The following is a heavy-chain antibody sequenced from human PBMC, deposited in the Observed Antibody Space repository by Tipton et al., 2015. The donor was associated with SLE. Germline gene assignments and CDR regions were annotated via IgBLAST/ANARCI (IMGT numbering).Heavy chain of an antibody. CDR3: ARDRIIMYRGALGV. CDR2: ISGSGGGR. Sequence: SLRLSCAASGFTFTSFAMNWVRQAPGKGLEWVSSISGSGGGRYYADSVKGRFTISRDSSENTLYLQMNSLRAEDTAVYYCARDRIIMYRGALGVWGKGTTVTVSS. D-gene: IGHD3-10*01. J-gene: IGHJ6*04. CDR1: GFTFTSFA. V-gene: IGHV3-23*01.